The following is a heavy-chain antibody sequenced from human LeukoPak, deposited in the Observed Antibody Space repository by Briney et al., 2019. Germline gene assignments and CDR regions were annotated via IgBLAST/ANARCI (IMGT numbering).Heavy chain of an antibody. J-gene: IGHJ4*02. CDR2: ISSSGSTI. Sequence: PGGSLRLSCAASGFTFSSYAMSWVRQAPGKGLEWVSYISSSGSTIYYADSVKGRFTISRDNAKNSLYLQMNSLRAEDTAVYYCARDLADGQSHWAPYYFDYWAREPWSPSPQ. CDR3: ARDLADGQSHWAPYYFDY. CDR1: GFTFSSYA. V-gene: IGHV3-48*04. D-gene: IGHD7-27*01.